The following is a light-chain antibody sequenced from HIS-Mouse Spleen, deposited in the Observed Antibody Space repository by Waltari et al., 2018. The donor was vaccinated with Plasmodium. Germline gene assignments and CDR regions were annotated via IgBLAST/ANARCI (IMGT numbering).Light chain of an antibody. CDR1: QSVSSN. CDR2: GAS. CDR3: QQYNNWSFT. J-gene: IGKJ3*01. V-gene: IGKV3-15*01. Sequence: EIVMTQSPATLSVSPGERATLPCRASQSVSSNLAWYQKKPGQAPRRPIYGASTRATGIPARFSGSGSGTEFTLTISSLHSEDFAVYYCQQYNNWSFTFGPGTKVDIK.